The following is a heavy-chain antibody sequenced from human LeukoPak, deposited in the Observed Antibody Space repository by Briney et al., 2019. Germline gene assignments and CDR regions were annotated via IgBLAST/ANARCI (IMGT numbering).Heavy chain of an antibody. D-gene: IGHD3-22*01. CDR2: INPSGGST. V-gene: IGHV1-46*01. J-gene: IGHJ6*02. CDR1: GYTFTSYY. Sequence: GASVKVSCKASGYTFTSYYMHWVRQAPGQGLEWMGIINPSGGSTTYAQKFQGRVTMTRDTSTSTVYMELSSLRSEDTAVYYCARGYDDSSGYYYYGMDVWGQGTTVTVSS. CDR3: ARGYDDSSGYYYYGMDV.